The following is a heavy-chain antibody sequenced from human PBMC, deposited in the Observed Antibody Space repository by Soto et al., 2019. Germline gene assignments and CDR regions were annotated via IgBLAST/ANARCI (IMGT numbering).Heavy chain of an antibody. D-gene: IGHD1-26*01. Sequence: ASLKFSFKAPRDTFTSYYINWVRQAPGQGLEWMGVINPHGGSTAYAQKFKGRVTLTRDTSASTVYMEVSSLTSEDTAMYYCARSSGGNFGIIIEGTNWFAPWGQGTLVTVSS. J-gene: IGHJ5*02. CDR2: INPHGGST. V-gene: IGHV1-46*01. CDR3: ARSSGGNFGIIIEGTNWFAP. CDR1: RDTFTSYY.